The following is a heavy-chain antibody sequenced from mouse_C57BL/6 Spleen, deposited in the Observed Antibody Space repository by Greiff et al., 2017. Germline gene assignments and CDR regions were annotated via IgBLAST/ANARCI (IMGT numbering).Heavy chain of an antibody. CDR1: GFTFSSYT. CDR2: ISGGGGNT. CDR3: ARQDYYYGSRYAMDY. J-gene: IGHJ4*01. Sequence: EVQLVESGGGLVKPGGSLKLSCAASGFTFSSYTMSWVRQTPEKRLEWVATISGGGGNTYYPDSVKGRFTISRDNAKNTLYLQMSSLRSEDTALYYCARQDYYYGSRYAMDYWGQGTSVTVSS. D-gene: IGHD1-1*01. V-gene: IGHV5-9*01.